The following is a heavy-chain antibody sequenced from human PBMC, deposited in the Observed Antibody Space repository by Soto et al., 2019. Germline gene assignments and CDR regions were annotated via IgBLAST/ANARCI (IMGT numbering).Heavy chain of an antibody. CDR2: IKEDGSEK. D-gene: IGHD4-17*01. J-gene: IGHJ4*02. Sequence: EVQLVESGGSLVQPGGSLRLSCAASGFTFSAYWMNWVRQAPGKGLEWVANIKEDGSEKQYVDDVKGRFTISRDNTKNLGYLQLTSLMVEDTAMYYGTKPTPRAVTPADSWGQGTLVTVSS. V-gene: IGHV3-7*01. CDR1: GFTFSAYW. CDR3: TKPTPRAVTPADS.